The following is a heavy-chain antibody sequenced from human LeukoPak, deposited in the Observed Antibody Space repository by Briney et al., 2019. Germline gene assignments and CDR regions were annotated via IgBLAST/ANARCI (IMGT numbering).Heavy chain of an antibody. CDR3: ARLRFFDSTGYSAAHYMDV. CDR1: GASIVSNY. J-gene: IGHJ6*03. Sequence: AETLSLTCSVSGASIVSNYWSWIRQPAGKGLEWIGRIYNTVSTNYSPSLKSRVTMSVDMSRTQFSLKLTSVTGADTAVYYCARLRFFDSTGYSAAHYMDVWGKGTTVIVSS. V-gene: IGHV4-4*07. CDR2: IYNTVST. D-gene: IGHD3-22*01.